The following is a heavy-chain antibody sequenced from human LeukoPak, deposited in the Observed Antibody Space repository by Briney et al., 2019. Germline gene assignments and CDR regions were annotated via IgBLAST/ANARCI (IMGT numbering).Heavy chain of an antibody. J-gene: IGHJ3*02. D-gene: IGHD3-22*01. V-gene: IGHV3-30*04. CDR2: ISYDGSNK. CDR3: ARDSQRNTMIVVVTSTPHAFDI. Sequence: GRSLRLSCAASGFTFSSYAMHWVRQAPGKGLEWVAVISYDGSNKYYADSVKGRFTISRDNSKNTLYLQMNSLRAEDTAVYYCARDSQRNTMIVVVTSTPHAFDIWAQGTMATVSS. CDR1: GFTFSSYA.